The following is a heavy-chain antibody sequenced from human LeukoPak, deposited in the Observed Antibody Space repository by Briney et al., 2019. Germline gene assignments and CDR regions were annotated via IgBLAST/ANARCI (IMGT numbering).Heavy chain of an antibody. J-gene: IGHJ4*02. CDR1: GFTFSNAW. Sequence: GGSLRLSCAASGFTFSNAWMSWVRQAPGKGLEWVSVIYSGGSTYYADSVKGRFTISRHNSKNTLYLQMNSLRAEDTAVYYCARGGTMVRAVGPPDYWGQGTLVTVSS. D-gene: IGHD3-10*01. CDR3: ARGGTMVRAVGPPDY. CDR2: IYSGGST. V-gene: IGHV3-53*04.